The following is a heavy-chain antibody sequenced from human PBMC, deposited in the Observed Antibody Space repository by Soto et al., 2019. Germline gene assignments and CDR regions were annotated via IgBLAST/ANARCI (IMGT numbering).Heavy chain of an antibody. D-gene: IGHD2-15*01. J-gene: IGHJ4*02. CDR2: ISYDGSNK. CDR1: GFTFSSYG. Sequence: QVQLVESGGGVVQPGRSLRLSCAASGFTFSSYGMHWVRQAPGKGLEWVAVISYDGSNKYYADSVKGRFTISRDNSKNTLYLQMNSLRVEDTAVYYCAKDRVEGYEDYWGQGTLVTVSS. CDR3: AKDRVEGYEDY. V-gene: IGHV3-30*18.